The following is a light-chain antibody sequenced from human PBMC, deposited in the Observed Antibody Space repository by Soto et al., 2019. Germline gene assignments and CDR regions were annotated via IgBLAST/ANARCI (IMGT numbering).Light chain of an antibody. CDR3: MQALQTPLT. Sequence: DIVMTQSPLSMPVTPGEPASISCRSSQILLHSNGYNYLVWYLQKPGQSPQLLIYLGSNRASGVPDRFSGSGSGTDFTLKISRVEAEDVGVYYCMQALQTPLTFGGGTKVEIK. V-gene: IGKV2-28*01. CDR2: LGS. CDR1: QILLHSNGYNY. J-gene: IGKJ4*01.